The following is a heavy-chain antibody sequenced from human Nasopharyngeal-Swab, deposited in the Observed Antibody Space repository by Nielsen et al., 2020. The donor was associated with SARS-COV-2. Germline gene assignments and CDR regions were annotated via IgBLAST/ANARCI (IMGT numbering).Heavy chain of an antibody. CDR1: GSSFSSGYY. CDR3: ARVPITMIIGDAFDI. D-gene: IGHD3-22*01. V-gene: IGHV4-38-2*02. J-gene: IGHJ3*02. CDR2: ISHSGGT. Sequence: SETLSLTCTASGSSFSSGYYWGCIRQPPGKGLEWIGSISHSGGTYYNPSLKSRVTISVDTSKNQFSLKLSSVTAADTAVYYCARVPITMIIGDAFDIWGQGTMVTVSS.